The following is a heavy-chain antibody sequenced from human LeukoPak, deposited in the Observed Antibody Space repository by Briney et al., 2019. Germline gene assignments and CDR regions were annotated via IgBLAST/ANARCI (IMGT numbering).Heavy chain of an antibody. Sequence: GGSLRLSCAASEFTFSDAWMNWVRQTPGKGLEWVSSISGSGDSTFYADSVKGRFSISRDNSKNTLYLQVNGLRTEDTAVYYCAKDRLLNCRGDCYIFDYWGQGTVVTVSS. D-gene: IGHD2-21*02. CDR3: AKDRLLNCRGDCYIFDY. CDR1: EFTFSDAW. CDR2: ISGSGDST. V-gene: IGHV3-23*01. J-gene: IGHJ4*02.